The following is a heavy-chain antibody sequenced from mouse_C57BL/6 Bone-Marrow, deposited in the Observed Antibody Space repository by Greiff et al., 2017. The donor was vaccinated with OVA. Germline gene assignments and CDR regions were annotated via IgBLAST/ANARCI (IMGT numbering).Heavy chain of an antibody. Sequence: VQLVESGAELVRPGASVTLSCKASGYTFTDYEMHWVKQTPVHGLEWIGAIDPETGGTAYNQKFKGKAILTADKSSSTAYMELRSLTSEDSAVYYCTRGANWDVAYWGQGTLVTVSA. J-gene: IGHJ3*01. CDR3: TRGANWDVAY. CDR2: IDPETGGT. CDR1: GYTFTDYE. D-gene: IGHD4-1*01. V-gene: IGHV1-15*01.